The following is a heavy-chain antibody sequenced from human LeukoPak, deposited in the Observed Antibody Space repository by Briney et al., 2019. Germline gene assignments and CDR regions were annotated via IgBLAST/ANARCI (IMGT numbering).Heavy chain of an antibody. D-gene: IGHD2-2*01. CDR1: GGSISSGGYY. CDR3: ARSSIVVLPAPDNWFDP. V-gene: IGHV4-30-2*01. CDR2: IYHSGST. J-gene: IGHJ5*02. Sequence: SETLSLTCTVSGGSISSGGYYWSWIRQPPGKGLEWIGYIYHSGSTYYDPSLKSRVTISVDRSKNQFSLKLSSVTAADTAVYYCARSSIVVLPAPDNWFDPWGQGTLVTVSS.